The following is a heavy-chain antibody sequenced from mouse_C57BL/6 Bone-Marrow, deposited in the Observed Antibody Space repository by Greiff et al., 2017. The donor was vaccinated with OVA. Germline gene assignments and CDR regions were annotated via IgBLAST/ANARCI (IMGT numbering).Heavy chain of an antibody. CDR3: TTLDGYYAMDY. J-gene: IGHJ4*01. Sequence: VQLQQSGAELVRPGASVKLSCTASGFNIKDDYMHWVKQRPEQGLEWIGWIDPENGDTEYASKFQGKATITADTSSNTAYLQLSSLPSKDTAVYYCTTLDGYYAMDYWGQGTSVTVSS. V-gene: IGHV14-4*01. D-gene: IGHD2-10*02. CDR2: IDPENGDT. CDR1: GFNIKDDY.